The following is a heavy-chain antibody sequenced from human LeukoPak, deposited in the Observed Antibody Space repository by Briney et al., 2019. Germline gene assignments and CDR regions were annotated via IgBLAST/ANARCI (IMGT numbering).Heavy chain of an antibody. J-gene: IGHJ4*02. CDR2: IIPILGIA. CDR1: GGTFSSYA. Sequence: ASVKVSCKASGGTFSSYAISWVRQAPGQGLEWMGRIIPILGIANYAQKFQGRVTITADKSTSTAYMELSSLRSEDTAVYYCARDYEQHKPFDYWGQGTLVTVSS. V-gene: IGHV1-69*04. D-gene: IGHD3-16*01. CDR3: ARDYEQHKPFDY.